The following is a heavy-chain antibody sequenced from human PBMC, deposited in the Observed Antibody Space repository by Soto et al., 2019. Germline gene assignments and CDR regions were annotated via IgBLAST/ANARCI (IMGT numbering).Heavy chain of an antibody. V-gene: IGHV1-3*01. CDR3: ARARYSGTYNLYLDY. CDR2: INGGNGNT. Sequence: VKVSCKASGYTFTTYAMHWVRQAPGQRLEWMGWINGGNGNTEYPQKFQARVTITRDTSASTVYMELSSLRSEDTAVYFCARARYSGTYNLYLDYWGQGTQVTVSS. CDR1: GYTFTTYA. D-gene: IGHD1-26*01. J-gene: IGHJ4*02.